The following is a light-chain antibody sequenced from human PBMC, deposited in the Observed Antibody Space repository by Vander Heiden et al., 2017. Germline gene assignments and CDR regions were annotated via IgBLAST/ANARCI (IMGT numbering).Light chain of an antibody. CDR1: QSLLHSNGYNY. Sequence: DIVMNQSPLSLPVTPGEPASISCRSSQSLLHSNGYNYFDWYLQKPGQSPQLLIYLGSNRASGVPDRFSGSGSGTDFTLKISRVEAEDVGVYYCMQALQTPTFGQGTKVEIK. V-gene: IGKV2-28*01. J-gene: IGKJ1*01. CDR3: MQALQTPT. CDR2: LGS.